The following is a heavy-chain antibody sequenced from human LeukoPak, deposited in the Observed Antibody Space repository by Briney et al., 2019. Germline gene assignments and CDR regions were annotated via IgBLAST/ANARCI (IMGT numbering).Heavy chain of an antibody. Sequence: GGSLRLSCAASGFTFSSYAMSWVRQAPGKGLEWVSAISGSGGSTYYADSVKGRFTISRDNSKNTLYLQMNSLRAEDTAVYYCARDLFSGPSSTSAYYYGMDVWGQGATVTVSS. D-gene: IGHD2-2*01. CDR2: ISGSGGST. J-gene: IGHJ6*02. CDR3: ARDLFSGPSSTSAYYYGMDV. V-gene: IGHV3-23*01. CDR1: GFTFSSYA.